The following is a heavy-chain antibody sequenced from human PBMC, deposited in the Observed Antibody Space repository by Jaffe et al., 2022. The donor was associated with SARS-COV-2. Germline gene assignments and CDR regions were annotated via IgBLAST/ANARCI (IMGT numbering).Heavy chain of an antibody. J-gene: IGHJ5*02. Sequence: QVQLVQSGAEVKKPGASVKVSCKASGYTFTSYYMHWVRQAPGQGLEWMGIINPSGGSTSYAQKFQGRVTMTRDTSTSTVYMELSSLRSEDTAVYYCAREDAPYSSTHNWFDPWGQGTLVTVSS. CDR2: INPSGGST. CDR1: GYTFTSYY. V-gene: IGHV1-46*01. CDR3: AREDAPYSSTHNWFDP. D-gene: IGHD6-13*01.